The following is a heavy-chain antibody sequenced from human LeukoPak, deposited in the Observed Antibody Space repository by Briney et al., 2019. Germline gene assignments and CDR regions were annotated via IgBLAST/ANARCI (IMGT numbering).Heavy chain of an antibody. CDR2: INHSGST. CDR1: GGSFSGYY. V-gene: IGHV4-34*01. J-gene: IGHJ4*02. D-gene: IGHD5-18*01. Sequence: SETLSLTCAVYGGSFSGYYWSWIRQPPGKGLEWIGEINHSGSTNYNPSLKSRVTISVDTSKNQFSLKLSSVTVADTAVYYCARVDTAMVSGYWGQGTLVTVSS. CDR3: ARVDTAMVSGY.